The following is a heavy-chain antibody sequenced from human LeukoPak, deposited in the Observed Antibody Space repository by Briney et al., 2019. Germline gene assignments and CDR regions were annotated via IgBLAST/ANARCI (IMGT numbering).Heavy chain of an antibody. CDR1: GFTFSSYS. CDR3: ARLSRYDYVWGSYRSTFDY. J-gene: IGHJ4*02. CDR2: ISSSSSTI. D-gene: IGHD3-16*02. Sequence: QTGGSLRLSCAASGFTFSSYSMNWVRQAPGKGLEWVSYISSSSSTIYYADSVKGRFTISRDNAKNSLYLQMNSLRDEDTAVYYCARLSRYDYVWGSYRSTFDYWGQGTLVTVSS. V-gene: IGHV3-48*02.